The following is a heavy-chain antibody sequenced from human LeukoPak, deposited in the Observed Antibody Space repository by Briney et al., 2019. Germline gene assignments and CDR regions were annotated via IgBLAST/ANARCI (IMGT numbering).Heavy chain of an antibody. Sequence: GGSLRLSCAASGFTFSSFWMSWVRQAPGKGLEWVANIKQDGSERYYVDSVKGRFTISRDNAKNSLYLQMNSLRAEDTAVYYCARCDSSSWDNWFDPWGQGTLVTVSS. D-gene: IGHD6-13*01. J-gene: IGHJ5*02. CDR3: ARCDSSSWDNWFDP. CDR1: GFTFSSFW. CDR2: IKQDGSER. V-gene: IGHV3-7*01.